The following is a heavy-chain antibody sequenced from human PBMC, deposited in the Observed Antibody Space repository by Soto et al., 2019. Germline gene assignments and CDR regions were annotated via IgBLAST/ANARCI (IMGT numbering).Heavy chain of an antibody. V-gene: IGHV1-18*04. CDR2: ISGYNGDT. Sequence: ASVKVSCKASGYTFIGYGISWVRQAPGQGLEWMGWISGYNGDTRYAQNFQGRVTMTTDASTNTAYMDLRTLRSDDTAVYYGARESGSAAPYYFYYAMDVWGQGTTVTVSS. J-gene: IGHJ6*02. D-gene: IGHD1-26*01. CDR3: ARESGSAAPYYFYYAMDV. CDR1: GYTFIGYG.